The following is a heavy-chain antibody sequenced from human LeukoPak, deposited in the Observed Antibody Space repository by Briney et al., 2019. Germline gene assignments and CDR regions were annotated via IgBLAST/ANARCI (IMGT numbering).Heavy chain of an antibody. V-gene: IGHV3-30-3*01. CDR1: GFTFSSYA. Sequence: PGGSLRLSCAASGFTFSSYAMHWVRQAPGKGLEWVAVISYDGSNKYYADSVKGRFTISRDNSKNTLYLQMNSLRAEDTAVYYCAREKIVVVPAAMDYWGQGTLVTVSS. CDR3: AREKIVVVPAAMDY. D-gene: IGHD2-2*01. J-gene: IGHJ4*02. CDR2: ISYDGSNK.